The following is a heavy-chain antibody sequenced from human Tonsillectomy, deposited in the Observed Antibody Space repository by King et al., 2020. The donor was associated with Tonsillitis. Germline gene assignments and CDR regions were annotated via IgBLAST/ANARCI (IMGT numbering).Heavy chain of an antibody. CDR2: INSDGSST. Sequence: VQLVESGGGLVQPGGSLRLSCAASGFTFSSYWMHWVRHAPGKGLVWVSRINSDGSSTSYADSVKGRFTISRDNAKNTLYLQMNSLRAEDTAVYYCARARDIVVVPAARGRGDAFDIWGQGTMVTVSS. J-gene: IGHJ3*02. CDR1: GFTFSSYW. CDR3: ARARDIVVVPAARGRGDAFDI. D-gene: IGHD2-2*01. V-gene: IGHV3-74*01.